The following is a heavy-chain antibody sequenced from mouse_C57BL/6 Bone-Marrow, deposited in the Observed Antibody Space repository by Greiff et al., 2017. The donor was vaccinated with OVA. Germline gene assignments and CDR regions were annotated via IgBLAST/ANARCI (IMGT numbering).Heavy chain of an antibody. CDR2: INPYNGGT. Sequence: VQLQQSGPVLVKPGASVKMSCKASGYTFTDYYMNWVKQSHGKSLEWIGVINPYNGGTSYNQKFKGKATLTVDKSSSTAYMELNSLTSEDSAVYYCAREGYYYGSSYWYFDVWGTGTTGTVSS. V-gene: IGHV1-19*01. J-gene: IGHJ1*03. D-gene: IGHD1-1*01. CDR3: AREGYYYGSSYWYFDV. CDR1: GYTFTDYY.